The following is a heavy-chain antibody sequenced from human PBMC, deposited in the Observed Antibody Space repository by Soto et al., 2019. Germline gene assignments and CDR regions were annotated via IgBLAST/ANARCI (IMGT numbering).Heavy chain of an antibody. J-gene: IGHJ4*02. CDR2: ISAYNGDT. V-gene: IGHV1-18*04. CDR1: GYTFTSYG. Sequence: QVQLLQSGAEVKQPGASVKVSCKASGYTFTSYGVSWVRQAPGQGLEWMGWISAYNGDTKYSQKFQGRISLTTDTYTRTAYMEPRSLRSDDTAVDYCARVPSYSTLDYWGQGTLVTVSS. D-gene: IGHD2-21*01. CDR3: ARVPSYSTLDY.